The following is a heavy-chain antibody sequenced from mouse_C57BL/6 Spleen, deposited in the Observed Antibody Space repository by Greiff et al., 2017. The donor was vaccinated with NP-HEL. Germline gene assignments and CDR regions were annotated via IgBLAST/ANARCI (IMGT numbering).Heavy chain of an antibody. J-gene: IGHJ2*01. D-gene: IGHD4-1*01. CDR2: IYPGDGDT. V-gene: IGHV1-82*01. CDR3: ATGTDYFDY. Sequence: QVQLQQSGPELVKPGASVKISCKASGYAFSSSWMNWVKQSPGKGLEWIGRIYPGDGDTNYNGKFKGKATLTADKSSSTAYMQLSSLTSEDSAVYFCATGTDYFDYWGKGTTLTVSS. CDR1: GYAFSSSW.